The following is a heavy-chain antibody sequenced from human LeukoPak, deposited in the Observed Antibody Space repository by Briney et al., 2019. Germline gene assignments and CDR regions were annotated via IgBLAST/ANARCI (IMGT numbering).Heavy chain of an antibody. CDR1: GFTFSSYA. D-gene: IGHD6-19*01. Sequence: GGSLRLFCAASGFTFSSYAIHWVRQAPGKGLESVSAISPNGGSTYYANSVKGRFTISRDNSKNTLYLQMGSLRGEDMAVYYCATYSSGWYTAWGQGTLVTVSS. CDR3: ATYSSGWYTA. CDR2: ISPNGGST. V-gene: IGHV3-64*01. J-gene: IGHJ4*02.